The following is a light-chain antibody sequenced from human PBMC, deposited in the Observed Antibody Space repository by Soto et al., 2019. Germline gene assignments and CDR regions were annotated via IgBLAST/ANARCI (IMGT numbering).Light chain of an antibody. J-gene: IGKJ3*01. CDR3: QQVNNTPLP. Sequence: IQMTQARSSVSASIGDSVTLTFGASQDVRTWLAWYQQKPGRAPKLLIHAASRLQSGVPSRFRGTGSRTEFTLTLSNLQPDELGTYYCQQVNNTPLPFAPGNKVYI. CDR1: QDVRTW. V-gene: IGKV1-12*01. CDR2: AAS.